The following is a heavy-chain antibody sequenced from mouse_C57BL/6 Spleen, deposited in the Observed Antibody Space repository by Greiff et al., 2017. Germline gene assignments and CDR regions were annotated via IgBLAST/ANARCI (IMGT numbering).Heavy chain of an antibody. CDR3: ARGNYDYDESSYYFDY. CDR1: GYTFTSYW. CDR2: IYPGSGST. D-gene: IGHD2-4*01. J-gene: IGHJ2*01. V-gene: IGHV1-55*01. Sequence: QVQLQQPGAELVKPGASVKMSCKASGYTFTSYWITWVKQRPGQGLEWIGDIYPGSGSTNYNEKFKSKATLTVDTSSSTAYMQLSSLTSEDSAVYYCARGNYDYDESSYYFDYWGQGTTLTVSS.